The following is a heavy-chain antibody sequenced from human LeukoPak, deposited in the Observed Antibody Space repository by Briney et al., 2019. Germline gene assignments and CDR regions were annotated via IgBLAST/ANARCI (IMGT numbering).Heavy chain of an antibody. CDR1: GGSISSSSYY. CDR2: IYYSGST. V-gene: IGHV4-39*07. D-gene: IGHD2-2*01. Sequence: SETLSLTCTVSGGSISSSSYYWGWIRQPPGKGLEWIGSIYYSGSTYYNPSLKSRVTISVDTSKNQFSLKLSSVTAADTAVYYCARDNCSSTSCYLGDAFDIWGQGTMVTVSS. CDR3: ARDNCSSTSCYLGDAFDI. J-gene: IGHJ3*02.